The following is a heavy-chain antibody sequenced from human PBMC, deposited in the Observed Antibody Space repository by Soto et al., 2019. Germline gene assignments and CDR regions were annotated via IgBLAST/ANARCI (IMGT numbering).Heavy chain of an antibody. CDR2: ISYDGSNK. CDR3: AKEERAGLRFLEWLNYYGMDV. Sequence: VGSLRLSCAASGFTFSSYGMHWVRQAPGKGLEWVAVISYDGSNKYYADSVKGRFTISRDNSKNTLYLQMNSLRAEDTAVYYCAKEERAGLRFLEWLNYYGMDVCGQGTTVTVSS. CDR1: GFTFSSYG. J-gene: IGHJ6*02. D-gene: IGHD3-3*01. V-gene: IGHV3-30*18.